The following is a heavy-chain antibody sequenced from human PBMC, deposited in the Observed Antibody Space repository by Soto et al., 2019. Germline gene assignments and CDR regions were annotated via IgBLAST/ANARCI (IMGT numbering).Heavy chain of an antibody. J-gene: IGHJ4*02. V-gene: IGHV3-23*01. CDR3: AKDRLILWFGELLPLFDY. CDR1: GFTFSSYA. Sequence: GGSLRLSCAASGFTFSSYAMSWVRQAPGKGLEWVSAISGSGGSTYYADSVKGRFTISRDNSKNTLYLQMNSLRAEDTAVYYCAKDRLILWFGELLPLFDYWGQGTLVTVSS. D-gene: IGHD3-10*01. CDR2: ISGSGGST.